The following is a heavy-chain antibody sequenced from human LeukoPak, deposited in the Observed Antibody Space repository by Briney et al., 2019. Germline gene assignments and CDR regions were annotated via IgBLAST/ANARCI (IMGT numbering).Heavy chain of an antibody. D-gene: IGHD5-18*01. CDR3: ARDRWGYSYGGD. V-gene: IGHV3-7*01. Sequence: QSGGSLRLSCAASGFTVSNNYMRWVRRAPGKGLEWVANINQDGSEKFYVDSVKGRFTISRDNAKNSLYLQMNSLRAEDTAVYYCARDRWGYSYGGDWGQGTLVTVSS. J-gene: IGHJ4*02. CDR2: INQDGSEK. CDR1: GFTVSNNY.